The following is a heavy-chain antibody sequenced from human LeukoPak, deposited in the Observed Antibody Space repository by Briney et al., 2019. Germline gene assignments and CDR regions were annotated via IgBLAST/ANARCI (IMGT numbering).Heavy chain of an antibody. D-gene: IGHD2-2*01. J-gene: IGHJ5*02. V-gene: IGHV3-23*01. Sequence: GGSLRLSCAASGFTFSNHGMNWVRQAPGKGLEWVSGISPSGDITYYADSVKGRFTISRDNSKNTLYLQMNSLRAEDTAVYYCARDRVVPAENWFDPWGQGTLVTVSS. CDR3: ARDRVVPAENWFDP. CDR1: GFTFSNHG. CDR2: ISPSGDIT.